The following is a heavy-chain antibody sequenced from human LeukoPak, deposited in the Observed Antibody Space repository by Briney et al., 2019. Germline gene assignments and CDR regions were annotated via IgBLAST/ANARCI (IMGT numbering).Heavy chain of an antibody. D-gene: IGHD6-6*01. V-gene: IGHV3-7*01. Sequence: GGSLRLSCAASGFTFSNYWMRWVRRAPGKGLVWVATINQDGSEKYYLDSVKGRFSISRDNAKNSLYLQITGLRAEDSALYYCARGSSSSGLDYWGQGTLVTVSS. CDR2: INQDGSEK. CDR3: ARGSSSSGLDY. CDR1: GFTFSNYW. J-gene: IGHJ4*02.